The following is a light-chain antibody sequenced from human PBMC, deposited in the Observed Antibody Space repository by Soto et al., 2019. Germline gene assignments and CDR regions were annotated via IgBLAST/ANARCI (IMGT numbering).Light chain of an antibody. CDR3: SSFTGSNYV. CDR2: DVS. J-gene: IGLJ1*01. CDR1: ISDVGGYNF. Sequence: QSVLTQPASVSGSPGQSITISCTRNISDVGGYNFVSWYQQYPGKAPKLMICDVSNRPSGVSNRFSGSKSGNTASLTISGLQAEDEADYYCSSFTGSNYVFGTGTKVTVL. V-gene: IGLV2-14*03.